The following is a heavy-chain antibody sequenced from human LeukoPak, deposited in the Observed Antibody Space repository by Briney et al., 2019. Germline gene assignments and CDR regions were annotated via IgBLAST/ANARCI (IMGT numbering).Heavy chain of an antibody. J-gene: IGHJ4*02. CDR2: IIPIFGTA. CDR3: ASDYDSSGYYYPKFDY. CDR1: GGAFSSYA. V-gene: IGHV1-69*05. Sequence: SVKVSCKASGGAFSSYAISWVRQAPGQGLEWMGRIIPIFGTANYAQKFQGRVTITTDESTSTAYMELSSLRSEDTVLYYCASDYDSSGYYYPKFDYWGQGTPVTVSS. D-gene: IGHD3-22*01.